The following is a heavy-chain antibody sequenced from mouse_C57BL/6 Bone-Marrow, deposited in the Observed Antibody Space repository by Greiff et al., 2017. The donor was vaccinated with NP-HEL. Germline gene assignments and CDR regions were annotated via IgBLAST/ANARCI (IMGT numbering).Heavy chain of an antibody. CDR3: TRSGQYGSSRGYFDV. D-gene: IGHD1-1*01. CDR1: GYTFTDYE. J-gene: IGHJ1*03. CDR2: IDPETGGT. V-gene: IGHV1-15*01. Sequence: QVQLQQSGAELVRPGASVTLSCKASGYTFTDYEMHWVKQTPVHGLEWIGAIDPETGGTAYNQKFKGKAILTADKSSSTAYMELRSLTSEDSAVYYCTRSGQYGSSRGYFDVWGTGTTVTVSS.